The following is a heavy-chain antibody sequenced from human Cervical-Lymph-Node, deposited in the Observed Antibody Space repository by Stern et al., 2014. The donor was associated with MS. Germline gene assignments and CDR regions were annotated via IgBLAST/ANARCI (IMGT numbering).Heavy chain of an antibody. D-gene: IGHD1-26*01. Sequence: QITLKESGPALVKPTQTLTLTCTFSGFSLTTDEMCVSWIRQTPGKALEWLALIDSDNDKSYNTSLKTRLTISKDTSKNQVVLTMTDMDHVDTATYFCARTGIGTYHFDHWGQGTLVTVSS. CDR1: GFSLTTDEMC. CDR3: ARTGIGTYHFDH. J-gene: IGHJ4*02. V-gene: IGHV2-70*01. CDR2: IDSDNDK.